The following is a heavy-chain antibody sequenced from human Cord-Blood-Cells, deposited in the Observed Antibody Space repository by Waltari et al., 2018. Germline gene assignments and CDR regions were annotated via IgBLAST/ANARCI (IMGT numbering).Heavy chain of an antibody. D-gene: IGHD3-16*02. CDR3: ARENRYYGMDV. J-gene: IGHJ6*02. CDR2: IKQDGSEK. V-gene: IGHV3-7*01. Sequence: EVQLVESGGGLVQPGGSLRLSCAASGFTVSSYWMSWVRQAPGKGLEWVANIKQDGSEKYYVDSVKGRFTISRDNAKNSLYLQMNSLRAEDTAVYYCARENRYYGMDVWGQGTTVTVSS. CDR1: GFTVSSYW.